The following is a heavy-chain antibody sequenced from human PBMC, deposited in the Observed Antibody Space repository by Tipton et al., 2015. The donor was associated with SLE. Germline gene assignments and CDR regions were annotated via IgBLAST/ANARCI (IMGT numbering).Heavy chain of an antibody. CDR1: GGFIISYY. Sequence: TLSLTCSVSGGFIISYYGGWIRQPPGKGLEWIGSASDSGDTHYSPSLKSRVTIAVDTSKNQFSLKLTSVTAADTAVYYCARDLGRSRITIFGGFDFWGQGTLVTVSS. CDR3: ARDLGRSRITIFGGFDF. V-gene: IGHV4-59*01. J-gene: IGHJ4*02. D-gene: IGHD3-3*01. CDR2: ASDSGDT.